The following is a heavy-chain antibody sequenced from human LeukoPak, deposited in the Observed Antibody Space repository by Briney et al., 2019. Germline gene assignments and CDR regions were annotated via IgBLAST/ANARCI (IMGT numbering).Heavy chain of an antibody. J-gene: IGHJ5*02. Sequence: PGGSLRLSCAASGFTFSSYSMNWVRQAPGKGLEWGSYISSSSSTIYYADSVKGRFTISRDNAKNSLYLQMNSLRAEDTAVYYCARDRKSRYGSGSYCRGLFDPWGQGTLVTVSS. V-gene: IGHV3-48*01. CDR3: ARDRKSRYGSGSYCRGLFDP. D-gene: IGHD3-10*01. CDR2: ISSSSSTI. CDR1: GFTFSSYS.